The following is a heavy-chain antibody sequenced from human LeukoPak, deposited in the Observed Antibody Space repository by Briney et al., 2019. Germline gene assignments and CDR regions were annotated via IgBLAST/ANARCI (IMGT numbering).Heavy chain of an antibody. J-gene: IGHJ3*02. V-gene: IGHV4-61*02. CDR3: ARDYYDSSGYYLPELGAFDI. D-gene: IGHD3-22*01. Sequence: PSETLSLTCTVSGGSISSGSYYWSWIRQPAGKGLEWIGRIYTSGSTNYNPSLKSRVTISVDTSKNQFSLKLSSVTAADTAVYYCARDYYDSSGYYLPELGAFDIWGQGTMVTVSS. CDR1: GGSISSGSYY. CDR2: IYTSGST.